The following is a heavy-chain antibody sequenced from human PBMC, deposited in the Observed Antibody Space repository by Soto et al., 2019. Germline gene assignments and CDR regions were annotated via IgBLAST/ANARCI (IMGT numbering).Heavy chain of an antibody. Sequence: EVQLVESGGGLVQPGGSLRLSCAASGFTFSTYEFNWVRQAPGRGLEWISYISVSGNIIRYADYVKGRFTISRDNAENSLHLHRSSLRVDATAVYFCVRDTMRASAAASLDYWGQGTQVIVSS. CDR2: ISVSGNII. D-gene: IGHD6-13*01. J-gene: IGHJ4*02. CDR1: GFTFSTYE. V-gene: IGHV3-48*03. CDR3: VRDTMRASAAASLDY.